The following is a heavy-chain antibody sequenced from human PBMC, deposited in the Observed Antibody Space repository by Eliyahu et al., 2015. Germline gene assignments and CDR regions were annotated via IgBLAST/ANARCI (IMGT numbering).Heavy chain of an antibody. V-gene: IGHV4-59*01. CDR3: ARGGRDSYEDYYYYAMDV. D-gene: IGHD5-18*01. CDR1: GGSFNTYX. J-gene: IGHJ6*02. CDR2: IYYSETT. Sequence: QVQLQESGPGLVKPSETLSLTCTVSGGSFNTYXWSWFRQPPGQGLEWXGYIYYSETTNYNPSLQSRVTISMDTSKNQFSLRLTSVTAADTAVYYCARGGRDSYEDYYYYAMDVWGQGTTVTVSS.